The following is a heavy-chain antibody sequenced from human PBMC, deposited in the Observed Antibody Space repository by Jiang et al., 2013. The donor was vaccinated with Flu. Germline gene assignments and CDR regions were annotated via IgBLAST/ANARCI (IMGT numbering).Heavy chain of an antibody. Sequence: TLSFTCAVYGGSFSGYYWSWIRQPPGKGLEWIGEINHSGSTNYNPSLKSRVTISVDTSKNQFSLKLSSVTAADTAVYYCASKVLPLRDSGSYYMAWFDPWGQGTLVTVSS. J-gene: IGHJ5*02. CDR3: ASKVLPLRDSGSYYMAWFDP. D-gene: IGHD3-10*01. CDR2: INHSGST. V-gene: IGHV4-34*01. CDR1: GGSFSGYY.